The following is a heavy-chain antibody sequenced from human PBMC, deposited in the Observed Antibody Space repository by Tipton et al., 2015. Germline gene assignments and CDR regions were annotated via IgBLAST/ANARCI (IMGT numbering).Heavy chain of an antibody. CDR1: AFTFSRYG. Sequence: GSLRLSCAASAFTFSRYGMHWVRQAPGKGLEWVAFIQYHGGDISYADSVKGRFTISRDNSKNTVYLQMDSLRSEDTALYYCAKDSYDWTGGNFDYWGQGTLVTVSS. D-gene: IGHD3/OR15-3a*01. J-gene: IGHJ4*02. CDR2: IQYHGGDI. V-gene: IGHV3-30*02. CDR3: AKDSYDWTGGNFDY.